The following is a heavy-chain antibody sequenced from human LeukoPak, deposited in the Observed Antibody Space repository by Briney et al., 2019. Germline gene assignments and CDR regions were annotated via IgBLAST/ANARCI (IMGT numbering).Heavy chain of an antibody. CDR1: GGSISSGGYY. CDR2: IYHSGST. J-gene: IGHJ4*02. Sequence: SETLSLTCTASGGSISSGGYYWSWIRQPPGKGLEWIGYIYHSGSTYYNPSLKSRVTISVDRSKNQFSLKLSSVTAADTAVYYCAGGIQLWSAGDYWGQGTLVTVSS. D-gene: IGHD5-18*01. CDR3: AGGIQLWSAGDY. V-gene: IGHV4-30-2*01.